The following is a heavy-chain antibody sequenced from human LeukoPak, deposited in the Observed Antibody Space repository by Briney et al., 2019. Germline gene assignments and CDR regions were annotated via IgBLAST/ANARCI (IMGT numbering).Heavy chain of an antibody. Sequence: ASVKVSCKASGYTFTNYDINWVRQATGQGLEWMGWINPISGNTGFAQKFQGRVTITRSTSITTVYTELSSLRSEDSAVYYCARGRERGIQAWDLDYWGQGTRVTVSS. D-gene: IGHD5-18*01. CDR1: GYTFTNYD. J-gene: IGHJ4*02. CDR3: ARGRERGIQAWDLDY. V-gene: IGHV1-8*03. CDR2: INPISGNT.